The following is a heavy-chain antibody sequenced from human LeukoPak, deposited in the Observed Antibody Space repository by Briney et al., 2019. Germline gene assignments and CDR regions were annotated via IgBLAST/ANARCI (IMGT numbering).Heavy chain of an antibody. D-gene: IGHD5-12*01. CDR1: GFTFSSYA. J-gene: IGHJ4*02. CDR3: AKDIVATIPGYYFDY. V-gene: IGHV3-23*01. CDR2: ISGSGGST. Sequence: PGASLRLSCAASGFTFSSYAMSWVRQAPGKGREWVSAISGSGGSTYYADSVKGRFTISRDNSKNTLYLQMNSLRAEDTAVYYCAKDIVATIPGYYFDYWGQGTLVTVSS.